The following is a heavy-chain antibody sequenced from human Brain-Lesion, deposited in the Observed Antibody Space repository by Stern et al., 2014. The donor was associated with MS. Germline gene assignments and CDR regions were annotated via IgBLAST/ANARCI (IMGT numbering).Heavy chain of an antibody. V-gene: IGHV3-74*02. CDR2: VNNDGRRT. CDR3: ARGERWFAS. D-gene: IGHD3-10*01. Sequence: QLVESGGGLVQPGGSLRLSCAASGLTFSNYWVQWVREAPGKGMVWVSRVNNDGRRTSYADSVKGRFTMSRDNAKNTLYLQMNSLRVEDTAIYYCARGERWFASWGQGTLVTVSS. J-gene: IGHJ5*01. CDR1: GLTFSNYW.